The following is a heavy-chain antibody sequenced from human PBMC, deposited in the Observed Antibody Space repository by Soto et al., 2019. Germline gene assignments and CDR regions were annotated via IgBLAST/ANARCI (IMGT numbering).Heavy chain of an antibody. CDR2: ISSNSAYI. V-gene: IGHV3-21*01. Sequence: LRLSFAASVFTFRSFTMNWVGQAPGKGLEWVSTISSNSAYIYYTDALRGRFTISRDNAKNSLHLQMNSLRAEDTAVYYCTRDASRDSSARGWFDPWGQGTLVTV. J-gene: IGHJ5*02. D-gene: IGHD6-13*01. CDR3: TRDASRDSSARGWFDP. CDR1: VFTFRSFT.